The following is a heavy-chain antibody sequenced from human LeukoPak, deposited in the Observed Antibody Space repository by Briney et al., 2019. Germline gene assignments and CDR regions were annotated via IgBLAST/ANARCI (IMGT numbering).Heavy chain of an antibody. Sequence: PSETLSLTCTVSGGSISSDYWSWVRQPPGKGLEWIANINSSRSTYYNPSLNSRVTISIDTSKNKFSLRLSCVTNAATDVYYCARDIRRGGATRYLDYWGQGTLVTVSS. V-gene: IGHV4-59*01. J-gene: IGHJ4*02. D-gene: IGHD3-16*01. CDR2: INSSRST. CDR1: GGSISSDY. CDR3: ARDIRRGGATRYLDY.